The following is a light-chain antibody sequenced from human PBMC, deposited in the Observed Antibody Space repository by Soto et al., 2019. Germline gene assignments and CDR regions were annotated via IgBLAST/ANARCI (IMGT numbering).Light chain of an antibody. CDR1: SSDVGAYNY. J-gene: IGLJ1*01. CDR2: DVS. Sequence: QSALTQSASVSGSLGQSITISCTGTSSDVGAYNYVSWYQQYPGKAPKVMIHDVSNRPSGVSSRFSGSKSGNTASLTISGLQAEDEADYYCSSYTRPNNPYVFGSGTKVTVL. V-gene: IGLV2-14*01. CDR3: SSYTRPNNPYV.